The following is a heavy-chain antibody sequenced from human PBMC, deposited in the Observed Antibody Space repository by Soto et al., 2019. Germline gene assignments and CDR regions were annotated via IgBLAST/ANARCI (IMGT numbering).Heavy chain of an antibody. Sequence: QVQLVQSGAEVKKPGSSVKVSCKASGGTFSSYAISWVRQAPGQGLEWMGGIIPIFGTANYAQKFQGRVTITADESTDTAYMELSRLRSEDTAVYYCGNLGGTISGHDYWGQGTLVTVSS. J-gene: IGHJ4*02. D-gene: IGHD3-16*01. V-gene: IGHV1-69*01. CDR3: GNLGGTISGHDY. CDR1: GGTFSSYA. CDR2: IIPIFGTA.